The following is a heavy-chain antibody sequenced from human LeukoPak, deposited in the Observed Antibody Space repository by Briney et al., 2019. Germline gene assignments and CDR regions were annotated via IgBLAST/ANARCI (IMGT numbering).Heavy chain of an antibody. J-gene: IGHJ1*01. CDR2: IKSDGST. CDR3: ARAPSEIGGYYPEYFRH. Sequence: GGSLRLSCAASGFTFSTYAMSWVRQAPGKGLVWVSRIKSDGSTNYADSVKGRFTISRDNAKNTLSLQMNSLRAEDTGVYYCARAPSEIGGYYPEYFRHWGQGTLVTVSS. D-gene: IGHD3-22*01. CDR1: GFTFSTYA. V-gene: IGHV3-74*01.